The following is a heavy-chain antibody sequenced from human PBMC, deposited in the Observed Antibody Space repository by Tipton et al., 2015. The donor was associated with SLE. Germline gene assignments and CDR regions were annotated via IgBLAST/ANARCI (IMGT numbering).Heavy chain of an antibody. Sequence: TLSLTCAVSGYSISSGYYWGWIRQPPGKGLEWIGSIYHSGNTYYNPSLKSRVTISLDTSNNQFSLRLSSVTAADTAVYYCVRAVSGYFNFCYMDVWGRGTTVTISS. CDR3: VRAVSGYFNFCYMDV. CDR2: IYHSGNT. D-gene: IGHD3-3*01. V-gene: IGHV4-38-2*01. J-gene: IGHJ6*03. CDR1: GYSISSGYY.